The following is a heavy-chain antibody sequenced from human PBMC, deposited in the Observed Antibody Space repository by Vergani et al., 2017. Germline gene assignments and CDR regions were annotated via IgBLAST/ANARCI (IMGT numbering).Heavy chain of an antibody. V-gene: IGHV3-30*18. CDR3: AKDQMYYYDSSGVIDY. J-gene: IGHJ4*02. CDR2: TAYDGSKT. D-gene: IGHD3-22*01. CDR1: GFTFRNYG. Sequence: QVQLVESGGGVVQPGRSLRLSCVASGFTFRNYGMHWVRQPPGKGLEWVAVTAYDGSKTYYADSVKGRFSISRNNSNNTLYLQMNSLRAEDTAVYYCAKDQMYYYDSSGVIDYWGQGTLVTVSS.